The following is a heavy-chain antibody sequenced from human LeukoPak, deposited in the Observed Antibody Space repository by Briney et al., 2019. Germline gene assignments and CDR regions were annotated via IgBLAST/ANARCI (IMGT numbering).Heavy chain of an antibody. CDR3: AGWQGYCSSASCYTVKRTPAAFDY. V-gene: IGHV4-30-2*01. J-gene: IGHJ4*02. Sequence: SETLSLTCTVSGGSISSGGYYWSWIRQPPGKGLEWIGYIYHSGSTYYNPSLKSRVTISVDRSKNQFSLKLSSVTAADTAVYYCAGWQGYCSSASCYTVKRTPAAFDYWGQGTLVTVSS. D-gene: IGHD2-2*02. CDR1: GGSISSGGYY. CDR2: IYHSGST.